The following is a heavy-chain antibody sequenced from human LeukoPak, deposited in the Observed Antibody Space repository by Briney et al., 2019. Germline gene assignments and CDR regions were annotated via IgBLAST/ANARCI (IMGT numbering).Heavy chain of an antibody. CDR1: GGSFSGYY. Sequence: SETLSLTCAVYGGSFSGYYWSWIRQPPGKGLEWIGEINHSGSTNYNPSLKSRVTISVDTSKNQSSLKLSSVTAADTAVYYCASLAAHWKMKYYDAFDIWGQGTMVTVSS. CDR3: ASLAAHWKMKYYDAFDI. J-gene: IGHJ3*02. CDR2: INHSGST. V-gene: IGHV4-34*01. D-gene: IGHD1-1*01.